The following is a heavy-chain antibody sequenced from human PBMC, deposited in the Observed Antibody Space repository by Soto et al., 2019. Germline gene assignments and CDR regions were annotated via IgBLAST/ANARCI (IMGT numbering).Heavy chain of an antibody. V-gene: IGHV3-30-3*01. CDR3: ARSPCSSTSCHPLDV. CDR1: GFTFSSYA. CDR2: ISYDGSNK. J-gene: IGHJ6*02. Sequence: PGGSLRLSCAASGFTFSSYAMHWVRQAPGKGLEWVAVISYDGSNKYYADSVKGRFTISRDNSKDTLYLQMNSLRAEDTAVYYCARSPCSSTSCHPLDVWGQGTTVTVSS. D-gene: IGHD2-2*01.